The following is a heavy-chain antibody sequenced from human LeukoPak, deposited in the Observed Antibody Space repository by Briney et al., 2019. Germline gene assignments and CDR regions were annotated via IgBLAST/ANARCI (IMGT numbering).Heavy chain of an antibody. CDR2: IDTTTGNP. CDR3: VRGTPTPGMDY. Sequence: GASVRVSCKASGYPFSAHFLNWVRQAPGQGLEWMGNIDTTTGNPRYAQDFTGRFVFSLDTSVSTAYLLITSLKADDTAAYYCVRGTPTPGMDYWGQGTQVTVSS. J-gene: IGHJ4*02. CDR1: GYPFSAHF. V-gene: IGHV7-4-1*02. D-gene: IGHD3-10*01.